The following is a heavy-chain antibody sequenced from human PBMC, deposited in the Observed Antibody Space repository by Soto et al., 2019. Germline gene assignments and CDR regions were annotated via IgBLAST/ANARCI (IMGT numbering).Heavy chain of an antibody. J-gene: IGHJ5*01. CDR3: AKEVQAHCSGGSCFSWWFDA. Sequence: QVQLVESGGGVVQPGKSLRLSCVASGFSFRSYAMHWVRQAPGQGLEWLAFTSYDGSKKDYAASVTGRFTVSRGNFANILYVEMNSLRAEDTAVYYGAKEVQAHCSGGSCFSWWFDAWCHGAQVTVSS. D-gene: IGHD2-15*01. V-gene: IGHV3-30*18. CDR1: GFSFRSYA. CDR2: TSYDGSKK.